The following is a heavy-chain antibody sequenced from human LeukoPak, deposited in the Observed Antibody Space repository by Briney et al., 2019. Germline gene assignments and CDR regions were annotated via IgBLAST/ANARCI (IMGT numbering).Heavy chain of an antibody. CDR2: IIPIFGTA. J-gene: IGHJ4*02. V-gene: IGHV1-69*05. Sequence: GASVKVSCKARGGTFRTYSMTWVRQAPGQGLEWMGGIIPIFGTANYAQKLQGRVTMTTDTSTSTAYMELRSLRSDDTAVYYCAKDAVGGTYVRYFDSWGQGTLVTVSS. CDR3: AKDAVGGTYVRYFDS. D-gene: IGHD1-26*01. CDR1: GGTFRTYS.